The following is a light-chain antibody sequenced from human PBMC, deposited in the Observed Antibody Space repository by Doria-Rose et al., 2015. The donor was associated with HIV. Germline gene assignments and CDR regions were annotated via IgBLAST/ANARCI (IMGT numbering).Light chain of an antibody. J-gene: IGKJ2*01. CDR3: MQALQTPYT. V-gene: IGKV2-28*01. Sequence: LPVTPGQPASISCRSSQSLLHTIGYNYLDWYLQKPGQSPQLLIYLGSNRASGVPDRFSGSGSGTDFTLKISRVEAEDIGVYYCMQALQTPYTFGQGTKLEIK. CDR2: LGS. CDR1: QSLLHTIGYNY.